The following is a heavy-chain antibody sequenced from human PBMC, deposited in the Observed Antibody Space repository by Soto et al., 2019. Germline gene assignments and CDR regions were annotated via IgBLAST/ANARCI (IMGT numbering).Heavy chain of an antibody. V-gene: IGHV1-2*02. J-gene: IGHJ4*02. CDR2: MNPNSGGT. CDR1: GYTFSGYF. D-gene: IGHD6-13*01. CDR3: ARGYYSSSWRVFDY. Sequence: QVQLVQSGADVKKPGASVKVSCKTSGYTFSGYFMHWLRQAPGQEIEWMGGMNPNSGGTDYAQNFQGRVAMTWDTSISTAYMELSRLRYDDTAIYYCARGYYSSSWRVFDYWGQGTLVTVSS.